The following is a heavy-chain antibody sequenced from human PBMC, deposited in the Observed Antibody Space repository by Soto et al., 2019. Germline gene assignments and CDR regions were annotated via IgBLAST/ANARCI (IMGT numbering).Heavy chain of an antibody. J-gene: IGHJ4*02. CDR2: ISGSGGST. Sequence: PGGSLRLSCTASGFTLSSFAMSWVRKAPGKGLDWVSAISGSGGSTYSAHSVKGRFTISRDNSKNTLYLQMSSLRAEDTAVYYCAIGFSAGKDTPSDFWGQGSLVTVSS. CDR1: GFTLSSFA. D-gene: IGHD6-13*01. CDR3: AIGFSAGKDTPSDF. V-gene: IGHV3-23*01.